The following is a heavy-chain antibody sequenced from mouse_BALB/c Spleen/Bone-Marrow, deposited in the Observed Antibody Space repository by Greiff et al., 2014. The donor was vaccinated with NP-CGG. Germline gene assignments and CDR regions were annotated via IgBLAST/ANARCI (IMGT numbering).Heavy chain of an antibody. Sequence: EVQLQQSGTVLARPGASVKMSCKASGYSFTSYWMHWVKQRPGQGLEWIGAFYPGNGDTSYNQKFKDKAKLTAVKSAITAYMELNSLTSEYSAVYYGAYRSEYGKKAGFAYWGQGTLVTVSA. J-gene: IGHJ3*01. D-gene: IGHD1-1*02. V-gene: IGHV1-5*01. CDR2: FYPGNGDT. CDR1: GYSFTSYW. CDR3: AYRSEYGKKAGFAY.